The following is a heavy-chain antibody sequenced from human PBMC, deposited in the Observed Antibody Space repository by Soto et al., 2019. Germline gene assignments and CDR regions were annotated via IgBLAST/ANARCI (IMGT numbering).Heavy chain of an antibody. CDR2: ISAYNGNT. CDR3: ARRDYNGDHY. D-gene: IGHD4-17*01. V-gene: IGHV1-18*01. CDR1: GYTFTSYG. Sequence: QVPLVQSGAEVKKPGSSVKVSCKASGYTFTSYGISWVRQAPGQGRERMGWISAYNGNTNYAQKLQGRVTMTPDTSASTAYMELRILRSDDTAVYYCARRDYNGDHYWGQGTLVTVSS. J-gene: IGHJ4*02.